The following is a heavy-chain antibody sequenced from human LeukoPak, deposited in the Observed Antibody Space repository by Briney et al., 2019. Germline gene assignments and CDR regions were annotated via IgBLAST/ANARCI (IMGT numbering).Heavy chain of an antibody. CDR2: INGSGGST. D-gene: IGHD2-15*01. CDR3: AKRRVVVVAARYYGMDV. V-gene: IGHV3-23*01. Sequence: GGSLRLSCAASGFTFSSYSMSWVRQAPGKGLEWVSAINGSGGSTYYADSVKGRLTISRDNSKNTLYLQMNSLRAEDKAVYYCAKRRVVVVAARYYGMDVWGEGTTVTVS. J-gene: IGHJ6*02. CDR1: GFTFSSYS.